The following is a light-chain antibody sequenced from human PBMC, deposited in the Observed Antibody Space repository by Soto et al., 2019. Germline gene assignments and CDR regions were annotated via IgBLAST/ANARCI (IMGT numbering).Light chain of an antibody. Sequence: ERVMTHSPATLSVSPEERATLCCRASQSVSSNLAWYQQKPGQAPRLLIYGASTRATGIPARFSGSGSGTEFTLTISSLQSEDFAVYYCQQYNNWPRTFGQGTKV. CDR1: QSVSSN. V-gene: IGKV3-15*01. CDR3: QQYNNWPRT. CDR2: GAS. J-gene: IGKJ1*01.